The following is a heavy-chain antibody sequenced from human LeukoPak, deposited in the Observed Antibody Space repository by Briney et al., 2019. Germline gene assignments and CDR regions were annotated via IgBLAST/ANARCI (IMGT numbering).Heavy chain of an antibody. CDR3: ARARGYSYGYPLRYFDY. Sequence: SETLSLTCTVSGGSNSSGGYSWSWIRQHPGKGLEWIGYIYYSGSTYYNPSLKSRVTISVDTSKNQFSLKLSSVTAADTAVYYCARARGYSYGYPLRYFDYWGQGTLVTVSS. D-gene: IGHD5-18*01. CDR1: GGSNSSGGYS. J-gene: IGHJ4*02. CDR2: IYYSGST. V-gene: IGHV4-31*03.